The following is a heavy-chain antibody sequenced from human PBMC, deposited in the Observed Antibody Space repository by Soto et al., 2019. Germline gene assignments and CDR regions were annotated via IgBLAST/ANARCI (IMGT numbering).Heavy chain of an antibody. Sequence: EVQLVESGGGLVQPGGSLRLSCAASGFTFSSYEMNWVRQAPGKGLEWVSYISSSGSTIYYADSVKGRFTISRDNAKNSLYLQMNSLRAEDTAVYYCVSQPYSSGWVMFLTDYWGQGTLVTVSS. V-gene: IGHV3-48*03. J-gene: IGHJ4*02. CDR2: ISSSGSTI. D-gene: IGHD6-19*01. CDR3: VSQPYSSGWVMFLTDY. CDR1: GFTFSSYE.